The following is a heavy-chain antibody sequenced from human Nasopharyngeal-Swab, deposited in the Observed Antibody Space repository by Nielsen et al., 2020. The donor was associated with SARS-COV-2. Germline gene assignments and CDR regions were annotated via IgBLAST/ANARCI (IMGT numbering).Heavy chain of an antibody. V-gene: IGHV4-38-2*01. CDR3: ARHAAGEYQLTYYFDY. J-gene: IGHJ4*02. Sequence: SETLSLTCAVSGYSISSGYYWGWIRQPPGKGLEWIGRIYHSGSTYYNPSLKSRVTISVDTSTNLFSLKLSSVTAADTAVYCCARHAAGEYQLTYYFDYWGQGTLVTVSS. D-gene: IGHD2-2*01. CDR2: IYHSGST. CDR1: GYSISSGYY.